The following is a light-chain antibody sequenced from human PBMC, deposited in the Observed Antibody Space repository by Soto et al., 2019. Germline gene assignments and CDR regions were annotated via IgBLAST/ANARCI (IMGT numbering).Light chain of an antibody. CDR3: QQGVT. J-gene: IGKJ4*01. CDR1: QSLTTNY. V-gene: IGKV3-20*01. CDR2: DAS. Sequence: DIVLTQSPGTLSLSPGERATLSCRASQSLTTNYLAWYQQKPGQAPRLLIYDASSRATGIPDRFSGSGSGTDFTLTIASLEPEDFAVFYCQQGVTFGGGTKVEIK.